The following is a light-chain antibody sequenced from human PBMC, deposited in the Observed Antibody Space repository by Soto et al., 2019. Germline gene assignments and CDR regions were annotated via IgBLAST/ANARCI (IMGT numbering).Light chain of an antibody. Sequence: DIQMTQSPSSLSASVGDSVTITCRASHYISNYLAWFQQKPGKAPTSLMYAVSYLQSGVPSKFSGSGSGTEFNLTISSLQTEDFATYSCQQYNSYPWTFGQGTKVDLK. J-gene: IGKJ1*01. CDR1: HYISNY. V-gene: IGKV1-16*02. CDR3: QQYNSYPWT. CDR2: AVS.